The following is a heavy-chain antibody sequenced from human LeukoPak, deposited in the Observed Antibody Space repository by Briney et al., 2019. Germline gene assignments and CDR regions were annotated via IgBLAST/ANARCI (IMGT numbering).Heavy chain of an antibody. J-gene: IGHJ6*02. D-gene: IGHD1-1*01. V-gene: IGHV3-23*01. CDR2: ISGSGGST. Sequence: GGSLRLSCAASGFTFDDYAMHWVRQAPGKGLEWVSGISGSGGSTYNADSVKGRFTISRDNYKNTLYLQMNGLRAEDTAVYYCAKDPTNWNEPTGGMDVWGQGTTVTVSS. CDR1: GFTFDDYA. CDR3: AKDPTNWNEPTGGMDV.